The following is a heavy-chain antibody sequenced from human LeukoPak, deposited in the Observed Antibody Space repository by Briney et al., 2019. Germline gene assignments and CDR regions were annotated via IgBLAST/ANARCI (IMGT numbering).Heavy chain of an antibody. CDR2: ISYDGSNK. J-gene: IGHJ4*02. CDR3: AKGGFSGWSLFFDY. Sequence: GGSLRLSCAASGFTFSSYGMHWVRQAPGKGLEWVAVISYDGSNKYYADSVKGRFTISRDNSKNTLYLQVNSLRAEDTAVYYCAKGGFSGWSLFFDYWGQGTLVTVSS. D-gene: IGHD6-19*01. V-gene: IGHV3-30*18. CDR1: GFTFSSYG.